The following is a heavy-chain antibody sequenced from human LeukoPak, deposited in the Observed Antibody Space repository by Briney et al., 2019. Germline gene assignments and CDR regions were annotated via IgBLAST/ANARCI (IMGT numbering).Heavy chain of an antibody. CDR2: IYYSGST. Sequence: SETLSLTCTVSGGSISSSSYYWGWIRQPPGKGLEWIGSIYYSGSTYYNPSLKSRVTISVDTSKNQFSLKLSSVTAADTAVYYCATQSPGGYSSSWYVPDAFDIWGQGTMVTVSS. J-gene: IGHJ3*02. CDR1: GGSISSSSYY. V-gene: IGHV4-39*07. D-gene: IGHD6-13*01. CDR3: ATQSPGGYSSSWYVPDAFDI.